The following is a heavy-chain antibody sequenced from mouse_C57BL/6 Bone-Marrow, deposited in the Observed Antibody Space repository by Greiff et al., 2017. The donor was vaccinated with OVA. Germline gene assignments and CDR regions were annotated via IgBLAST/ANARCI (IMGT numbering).Heavy chain of an antibody. CDR3: TSNWAY. CDR1: GFNIKDDY. CDR2: IDPENGDT. J-gene: IGHJ2*01. Sequence: EVKVVESGAELVRPGASVKLSCTASGFNIKDDYMHWVKQRPEQGLEWIGWIDPENGDTEYASKFQGKATITADTSSNTAYLQLSSLTSEDTAVYYCTSNWAYWGQGTTLTVSS. V-gene: IGHV14-4*01. D-gene: IGHD4-1*01.